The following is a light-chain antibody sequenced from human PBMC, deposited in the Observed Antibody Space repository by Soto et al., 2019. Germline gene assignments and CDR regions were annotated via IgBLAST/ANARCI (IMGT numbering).Light chain of an antibody. CDR2: DVS. CDR3: SSYTSSSTLWV. Sequence: QSVLTQPASVSGSPGQSITISCTGTSSDVGGYNYVSWYQQHPGKAPKLMIYDVSNRPSGVSNRFSGSKSGNTASLTIAGLQAEDEADYYCSSYTSSSTLWVIGGGTQLTVL. J-gene: IGLJ3*02. V-gene: IGLV2-14*01. CDR1: SSDVGGYNY.